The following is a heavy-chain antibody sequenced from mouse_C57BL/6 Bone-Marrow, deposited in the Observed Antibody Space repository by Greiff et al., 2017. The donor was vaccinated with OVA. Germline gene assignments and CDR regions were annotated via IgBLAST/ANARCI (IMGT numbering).Heavy chain of an antibody. D-gene: IGHD2-5*01. Sequence: QVQLQQSGPGLVQPSQSLSITCTVSGFSLTSYGVHWVRQSPGKGLEWLGVIWSGGSTDYNAAFISRLSISKDNSKIQVFFKMNSLQTDDTAIYYCARNLGYSNYVGYAMDYWGQGTSVTVSS. J-gene: IGHJ4*01. V-gene: IGHV2-2*01. CDR3: ARNLGYSNYVGYAMDY. CDR1: GFSLTSYG. CDR2: IWSGGST.